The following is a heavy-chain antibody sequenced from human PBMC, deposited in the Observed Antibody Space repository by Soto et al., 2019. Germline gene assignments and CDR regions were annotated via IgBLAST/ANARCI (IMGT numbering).Heavy chain of an antibody. Sequence: GGSLRLSCAASGFAFTSHAMSWVRQAPGKGLDWVSVISWNADRTYYADSVRGRFTISRDNFKETLYLHMSSLRAEDTAIYYCAKDVGILGTDTRGDFDFWGQGTLVTVCS. J-gene: IGHJ4*02. D-gene: IGHD6-13*01. CDR3: AKDVGILGTDTRGDFDF. CDR1: GFAFTSHA. CDR2: ISWNADRT. V-gene: IGHV3-23*01.